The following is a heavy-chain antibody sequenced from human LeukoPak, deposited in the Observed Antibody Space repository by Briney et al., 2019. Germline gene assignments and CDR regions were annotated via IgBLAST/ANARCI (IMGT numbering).Heavy chain of an antibody. CDR1: GGSFSGYY. CDR2: INHSGST. J-gene: IGHJ4*02. Sequence: SETLSLTCAVYGGSFSGYYWSWIRQPPGKGLEWIGEINHSGSTNYNPSLKSRVTISGDTSKNQFSLKLSSVTAADTAVYYCARARPRYRDYWGQGTLVTVSS. V-gene: IGHV4-34*01. D-gene: IGHD1-26*01. CDR3: ARARPRYRDY.